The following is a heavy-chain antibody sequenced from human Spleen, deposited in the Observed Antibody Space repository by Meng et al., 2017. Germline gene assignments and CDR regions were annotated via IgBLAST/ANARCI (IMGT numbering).Heavy chain of an antibody. CDR2: IYTSGST. Sequence: SETLSLTCTVSGGSISSYYWSWIRQPAGKGLEWIGRIYTSGSTNYNPSLKSRVTMSVDTSKNQFSLKLSSVTAADTAVYYCARAASSGYYYVAPYYFDYWGQGTLVTVSS. D-gene: IGHD3-22*01. V-gene: IGHV4-4*07. J-gene: IGHJ4*02. CDR1: GGSISSYY. CDR3: ARAASSGYYYVAPYYFDY.